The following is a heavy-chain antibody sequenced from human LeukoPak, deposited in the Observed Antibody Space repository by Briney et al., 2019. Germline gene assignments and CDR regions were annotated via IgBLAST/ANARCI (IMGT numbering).Heavy chain of an antibody. D-gene: IGHD3-22*01. CDR2: IYSNNTT. J-gene: IGHJ4*02. Sequence: PGGSLKLSCAASGFTVNNNYMTWVRQAPGKGLEWVSVIYSNNTTYYADSVKGRFTISRDSSKNTLYLQMNSLRAEDTAVYCCARGISMMIVAPGYWGQGTLVTVSS. CDR1: GFTVNNNY. CDR3: ARGISMMIVAPGY. V-gene: IGHV3-53*01.